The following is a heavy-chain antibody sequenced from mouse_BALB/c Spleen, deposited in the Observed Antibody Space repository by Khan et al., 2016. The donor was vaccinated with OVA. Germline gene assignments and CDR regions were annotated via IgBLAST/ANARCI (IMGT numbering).Heavy chain of an antibody. Sequence: EVELVESGGGLVQPGGSRKLSCAATGFTFSSFGMHWVRQAPEKGLEWVAFISSGSSTIYYADTVTDRFTISSDTPTNPLFLQRTSLRSEDTAMYYCARDYYVNFDYWGQGTTLTVSS. J-gene: IGHJ2*01. CDR2: ISSGSSTI. D-gene: IGHD1-1*01. CDR3: ARDYYVNFDY. CDR1: GFTFSSFG. V-gene: IGHV5-17*02.